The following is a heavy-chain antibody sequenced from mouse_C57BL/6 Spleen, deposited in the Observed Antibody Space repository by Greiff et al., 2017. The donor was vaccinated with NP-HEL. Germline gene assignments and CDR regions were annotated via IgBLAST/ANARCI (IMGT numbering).Heavy chain of an antibody. V-gene: IGHV5-9-1*02. CDR1: GFTFSSYA. J-gene: IGHJ1*03. D-gene: IGHD1-1*01. CDR3: TRDYYGSSLYWYFDV. Sequence: DVHLVESGEGLVKPGGSLKLSCAASGFTFSSYAMSWVRQTPEKRLEWVAYISSGGDYIYYADTVKGRFTISRDNARNTLYLQMSSLKSEDTAMYYCTRDYYGSSLYWYFDVWGTGTTVTVSS. CDR2: ISSGGDYI.